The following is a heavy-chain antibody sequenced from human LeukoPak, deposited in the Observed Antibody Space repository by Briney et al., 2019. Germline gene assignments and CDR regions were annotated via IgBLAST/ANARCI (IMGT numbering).Heavy chain of an antibody. D-gene: IGHD6-19*01. CDR2: SYYRSKWYN. V-gene: IGHV6-1*01. CDR1: GDSVSSNSAP. CDR3: ARDVPYSSGWFDY. J-gene: IGHJ4*02. Sequence: SQTLSLTCAISGDSVSSNSAPWNWIRQSPSRGLEWVGRSYYRSKWYNDYAVSVKSRITINPGTSKNQYSLQLNSVTPAHTAVYYCARDVPYSSGWFDYWGQGTLVTVSS.